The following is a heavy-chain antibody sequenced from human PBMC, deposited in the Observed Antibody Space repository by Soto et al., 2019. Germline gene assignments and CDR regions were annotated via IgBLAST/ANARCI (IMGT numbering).Heavy chain of an antibody. CDR3: ATIIIPAATNFY. Sequence: EVQLLESGGGLVQPGGSLRLYCAASGITFTAYAMSWVRQAPGKGLEWVSSISGSGGSTYYADSVKGRLTISRDNSKNTLSLQMNSLRAEDTAVYYCATIIIPAATNFYWGQGTLVTVSS. CDR1: GITFTAYA. D-gene: IGHD2-2*01. V-gene: IGHV3-23*01. J-gene: IGHJ4*02. CDR2: ISGSGGST.